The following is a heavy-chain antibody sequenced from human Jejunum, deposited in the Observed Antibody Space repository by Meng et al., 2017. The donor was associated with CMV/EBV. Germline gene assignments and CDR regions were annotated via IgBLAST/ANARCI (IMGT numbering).Heavy chain of an antibody. D-gene: IGHD1-1*01. V-gene: IGHV1-69*02. Sequence: TLSNYPINWVRQAPGQGLEWMGRIVPVLDIANSAQSFQGRLTIIADRSSSTAYMELTSLRSAATAVYYCATSTATTSNFGRVWNTWGQRTEVTVSS. J-gene: IGHJ5*02. CDR3: ATSTATTSNFGRVWNT. CDR1: TLSNYP. CDR2: IVPVLDIA.